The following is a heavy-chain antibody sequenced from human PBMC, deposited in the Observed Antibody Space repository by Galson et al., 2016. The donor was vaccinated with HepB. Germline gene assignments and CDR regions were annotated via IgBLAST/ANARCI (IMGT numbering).Heavy chain of an antibody. CDR3: AARYREFLMVFDY. CDR1: GLSVSDAW. D-gene: IGHD3-10*01. V-gene: IGHV3-23*01. J-gene: IGHJ4*02. Sequence: SLRLSCAVSGLSVSDAWMTWVRQAPGKGLEWVGNISDIGANTYHADFVKGRFTISRDNSKNTMYLQMNSLRVEDTAVHYCAARYREFLMVFDYWGQGTLVTVSS. CDR2: ISDIGANT.